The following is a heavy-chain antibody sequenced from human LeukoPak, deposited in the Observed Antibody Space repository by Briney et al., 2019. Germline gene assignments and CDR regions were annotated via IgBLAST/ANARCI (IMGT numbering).Heavy chain of an antibody. CDR3: ASTAGYSGYDY. J-gene: IGHJ4*02. V-gene: IGHV4-59*01. D-gene: IGHD5-12*01. CDR2: IYYSGST. Sequence: SETLSLTCTVSGGSISSYYWSWIRQPPWKGLEWIGYIYYSGSTNYNPSLKSRVTISVDTSKNQFSLKLSSVTAADTAVYYCASTAGYSGYDYWGQGTLVTVSS. CDR1: GGSISSYY.